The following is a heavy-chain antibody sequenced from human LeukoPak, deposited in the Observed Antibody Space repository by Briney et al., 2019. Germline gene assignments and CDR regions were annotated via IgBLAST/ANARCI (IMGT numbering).Heavy chain of an antibody. CDR3: ARDRGVVPNWFDP. V-gene: IGHV1-18*04. Sequence: ASVKVSCKASGYTFTAYYMHWVRQAPGQGLEWLGFISPNTGDTNYAQKLQGRVTMTTDTSTSTAYMELRSLRSDDTAVYYCARDRGVVPNWFDPWGQGTLVTVSS. J-gene: IGHJ5*02. CDR1: GYTFTAYY. D-gene: IGHD2-15*01. CDR2: ISPNTGDT.